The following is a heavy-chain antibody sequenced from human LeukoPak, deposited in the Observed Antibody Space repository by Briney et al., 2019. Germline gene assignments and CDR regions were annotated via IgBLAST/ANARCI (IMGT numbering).Heavy chain of an antibody. CDR1: GYTFTSYG. J-gene: IGHJ4*02. CDR3: ARVGVYYYDSSGYSDY. CDR2: ISAYNGNT. D-gene: IGHD3-22*01. Sequence: ASVKVSCKASGYTFTSYGISWVRQAPGQGLEWMGWISAYNGNTNYAQKLQGRVTMTTDTSTSTAYMELRSLRSGDTAVYYCARVGVYYYDSSGYSDYWGQGTLVTVSS. V-gene: IGHV1-18*01.